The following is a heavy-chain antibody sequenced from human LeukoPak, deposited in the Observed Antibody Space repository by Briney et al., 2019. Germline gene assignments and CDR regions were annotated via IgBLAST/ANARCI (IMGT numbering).Heavy chain of an antibody. CDR1: GYTFTSYA. CDR3: ARPGSYYGYFQH. CDR2: INAGNGNT. V-gene: IGHV1-3*01. D-gene: IGHD1-26*01. J-gene: IGHJ1*01. Sequence: GASVKVSCKASGYTFTSYAMHWVRQAPEKRLEWLGWINAGNGNTKYSQKFQGRVTITRDTSASTAYMELSSLRSEDTAVYYCARPGSYYGYFQHWGQGTLVTVSS.